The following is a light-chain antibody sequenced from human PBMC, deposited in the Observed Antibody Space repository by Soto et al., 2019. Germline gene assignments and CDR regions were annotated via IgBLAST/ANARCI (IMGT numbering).Light chain of an antibody. CDR3: QQYATSPIT. V-gene: IGKV3-20*01. CDR2: GAS. J-gene: IGKJ5*01. CDR1: QRVSNNY. Sequence: EIVLTQSPGTLSFSPGERATVSFSSSQRVSNNYRGLYQRNSGRSPSLLIYGASVRATGIPDRFSGSGSGTDFTLTISRLEPEDFAVYYCQQYATSPITFGQGTRLEIK.